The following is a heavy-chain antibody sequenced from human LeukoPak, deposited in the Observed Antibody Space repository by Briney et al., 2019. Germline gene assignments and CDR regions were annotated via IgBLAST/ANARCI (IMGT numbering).Heavy chain of an antibody. CDR2: IYTSGST. D-gene: IGHD5-24*01. V-gene: IGHV4-4*07. CDR3: ARGGRDSPLRY. CDR1: GGSISSYY. J-gene: IGHJ4*02. Sequence: SETLPLTCTVSGGSISSYYWSWIRQPAGKGLEWIGRIYTSGSTNYNPSLKSRVTISVDTSKNQFSLNLNSVTAADTAVYYCARGGRDSPLRYWGQGTMVTVSS.